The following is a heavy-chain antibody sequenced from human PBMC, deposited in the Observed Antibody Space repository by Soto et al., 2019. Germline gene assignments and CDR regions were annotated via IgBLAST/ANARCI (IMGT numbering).Heavy chain of an antibody. Sequence: SVKVSWKSAGGTFSSFINYPINWVRQAPGQGLEWMGGIVPNVGTVNYAQKFRGKVTITADKSTGTAYMELSSLRSEDTALYYCARRDTSGFLRYFDNWGQGTQVTVSS. CDR1: GGTFSSFINYP. CDR2: IVPNVGTV. J-gene: IGHJ4*02. D-gene: IGHD3-3*01. CDR3: ARRDTSGFLRYFDN. V-gene: IGHV1-69*06.